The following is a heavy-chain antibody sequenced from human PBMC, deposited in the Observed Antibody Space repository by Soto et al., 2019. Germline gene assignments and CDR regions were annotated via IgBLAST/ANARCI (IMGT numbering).Heavy chain of an antibody. CDR3: ARDPRGLYNWNYGSGMDV. CDR2: IHYSAST. Sequence: QVQLQESGPGLVKPSQTLSLTCIVSGRSISRGDYFWSWIRQPPGKGLEWIGYIHYSASTDYNPSIKSRATISVHTSNNHFPLKLSSVTAADTAVYYCARDPRGLYNWNYGSGMDVWGQGTTVIVSS. D-gene: IGHD1-7*01. V-gene: IGHV4-30-4*01. CDR1: GRSISRGDYF. J-gene: IGHJ6*02.